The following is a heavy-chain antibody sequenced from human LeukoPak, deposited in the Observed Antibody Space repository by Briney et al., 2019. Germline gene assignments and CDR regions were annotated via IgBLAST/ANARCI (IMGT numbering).Heavy chain of an antibody. D-gene: IGHD2-15*01. CDR1: GGTFSSYA. CDR3: ARDGPTYSYCSGGSCYPD. V-gene: IGHV1-69*06. Sequence: ASVKVSCKASGGTFSSYAISWVRQAPGQGLEWMGGIIPIFGTANYAQKFQGRVTITADKSTSTAYMELSSLRFEDTAVYYCARDGPTYSYCSGGSCYPDWGQGTLVTVSS. CDR2: IIPIFGTA. J-gene: IGHJ4*02.